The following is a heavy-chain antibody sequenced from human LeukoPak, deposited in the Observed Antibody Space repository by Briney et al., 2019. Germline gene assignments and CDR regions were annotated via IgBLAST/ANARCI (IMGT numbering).Heavy chain of an antibody. V-gene: IGHV4-59*08. Sequence: SETLSLTCTVSGGSISSYYWSWIRQPPGKGLEWIAYISDIGSINYNPSLKSRVTISLDTSRNQFSLKLSSVAAADTAVYYCAGHHPRNTVDFWGQGTLVTVSS. CDR2: ISDIGSI. CDR1: GGSISSYY. CDR3: AGHHPRNTVDF. J-gene: IGHJ4*02. D-gene: IGHD2/OR15-2a*01.